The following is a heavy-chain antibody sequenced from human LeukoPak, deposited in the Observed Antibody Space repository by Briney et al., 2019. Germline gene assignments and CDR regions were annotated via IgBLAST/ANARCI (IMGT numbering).Heavy chain of an antibody. CDR3: ARVTYYGFLKWLAFDAFDI. D-gene: IGHD3-3*01. Sequence: ASVKVSCKASGGTFSSYAISWVRQAPGQGLEWMGGIIPIFGTANYAQKFQGRVTITTDESTSTAYMELSSLRSEDTAVYYCARVTYYGFLKWLAFDAFDIWGQGTMVTVSS. V-gene: IGHV1-69*05. CDR2: IIPIFGTA. CDR1: GGTFSSYA. J-gene: IGHJ3*02.